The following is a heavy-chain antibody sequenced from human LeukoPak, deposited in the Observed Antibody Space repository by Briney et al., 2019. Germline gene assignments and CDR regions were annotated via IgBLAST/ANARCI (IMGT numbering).Heavy chain of an antibody. CDR3: AKTSLWFGELSHFDY. CDR1: GFTFSSYS. V-gene: IGHV3-21*01. Sequence: GGSLRLSCAASGFTFSSYSMNWVRQAPGKGLEWVSSISSSSSYIYYADSVKGRFTISRENAKNSLYLQMNSLRAEDTAVYYCAKTSLWFGELSHFDYWGQGTLVTVSS. J-gene: IGHJ4*02. CDR2: ISSSSSYI. D-gene: IGHD3-10*01.